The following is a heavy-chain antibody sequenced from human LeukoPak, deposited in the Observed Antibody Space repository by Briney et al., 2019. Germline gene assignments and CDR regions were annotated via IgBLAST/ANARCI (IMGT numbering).Heavy chain of an antibody. Sequence: SETLSLTCTVSGGSISSGGYYWSWIRQHPGKGLEWIGYIYYSGSTYYNPSLKSRATISVDTPKNHFSLKLCSVTAADTAVYYCARHASYGDKFDPWGQGTLVTVSS. D-gene: IGHD4-17*01. V-gene: IGHV4-39*01. CDR2: IYYSGST. CDR1: GGSISSGGYY. J-gene: IGHJ5*02. CDR3: ARHASYGDKFDP.